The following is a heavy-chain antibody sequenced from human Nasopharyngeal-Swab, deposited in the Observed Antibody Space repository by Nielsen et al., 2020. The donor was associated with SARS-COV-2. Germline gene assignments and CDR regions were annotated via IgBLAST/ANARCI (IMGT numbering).Heavy chain of an antibody. D-gene: IGHD2-2*01. CDR2: INHSGST. CDR3: ARLRPAASRKYMGV. Sequence: SETLSLTCAVYGGSFSGYYWSWIRQPPGKGLEWIGEINHSGSTNYNPSLKSRVTISVDTSKNQFSLKLSSVTAADTAVYYCARLRPAASRKYMGVWGKGTTVTVSS. J-gene: IGHJ6*03. V-gene: IGHV4-34*01. CDR1: GGSFSGYY.